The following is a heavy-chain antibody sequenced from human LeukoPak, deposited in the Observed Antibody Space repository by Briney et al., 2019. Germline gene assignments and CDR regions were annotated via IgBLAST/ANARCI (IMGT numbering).Heavy chain of an antibody. CDR2: ISSSGSTI. CDR1: GFTFSSYS. CDR3: ARRRYNWNAIDY. V-gene: IGHV3-48*04. D-gene: IGHD1-20*01. J-gene: IGHJ4*02. Sequence: GGSLRLSCAASGFTFSSYSMNWVRQAPGKGLEWVSYISSSGSTIYYADSVKGRFTISRDNAKNSLYLQMNSLRAEDTAVYFCARRRYNWNAIDYWGQGTLVTVSS.